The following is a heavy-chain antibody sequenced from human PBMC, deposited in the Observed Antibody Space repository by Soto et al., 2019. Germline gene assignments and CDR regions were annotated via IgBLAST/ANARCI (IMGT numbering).Heavy chain of an antibody. CDR3: ERTTPDGTLDY. Sequence: PSETLSLTCTVSGGSMSAFYWSWIRQPPGKGLDWIAYIYYDGSTRYNPSLQSRLTMSVETSKNQFSLKLSSVTAADTAIYYCERTTPDGTLDYWGQGTLVTVSS. J-gene: IGHJ4*02. CDR1: GGSMSAFY. CDR2: IYYDGST. V-gene: IGHV4-59*01. D-gene: IGHD1-1*01.